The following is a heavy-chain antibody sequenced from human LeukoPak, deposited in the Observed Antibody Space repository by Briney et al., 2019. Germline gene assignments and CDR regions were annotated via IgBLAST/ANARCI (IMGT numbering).Heavy chain of an antibody. J-gene: IGHJ6*03. Sequence: PGGSLRLSCAASGFTFRSSWMHWVRQAPGRGLGWFSRISSDGSSTIYADSVKGRFTISRVNAKNSLYLQMNSLRAEDTAVYYCARLGSSSWDYYYYYMDVWGKGTTVTVSS. D-gene: IGHD6-13*01. CDR3: ARLGSSSWDYYYYYMDV. CDR1: GFTFRSSW. CDR2: ISSDGSST. V-gene: IGHV3-74*01.